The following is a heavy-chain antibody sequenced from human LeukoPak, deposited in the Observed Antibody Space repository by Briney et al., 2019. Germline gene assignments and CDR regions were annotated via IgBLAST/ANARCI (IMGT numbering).Heavy chain of an antibody. J-gene: IGHJ4*02. Sequence: GASVKVSCKASGYTFTSYAMHWVRQAPGQRLEWMGIIYPGDSDTRYSPSFQGQVTISADKSISTAYLQWSSLKASDTAMYYCASLNGYGPDFDYWGQGTLVTVSS. CDR3: ASLNGYGPDFDY. D-gene: IGHD5-18*01. CDR1: GYTFTSYA. V-gene: IGHV5-51*01. CDR2: IYPGDSDT.